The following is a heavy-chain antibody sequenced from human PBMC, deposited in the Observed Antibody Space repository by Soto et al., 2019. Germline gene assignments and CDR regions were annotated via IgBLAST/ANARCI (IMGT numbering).Heavy chain of an antibody. J-gene: IGHJ6*02. Sequence: GGSLRLSCAASGFTFSNAWMNWVRQAPGKGLEWVGRIKSKTDGGTTDYAAPVKGRFTISRDDSKNTLYLQMNSLKTEDTAVYYCTTDHHRYSSSWFDSYYYYGMDVWGQGTTVTVSS. CDR2: IKSKTDGGTT. CDR1: GFTFSNAW. CDR3: TTDHHRYSSSWFDSYYYYGMDV. D-gene: IGHD6-13*01. V-gene: IGHV3-15*07.